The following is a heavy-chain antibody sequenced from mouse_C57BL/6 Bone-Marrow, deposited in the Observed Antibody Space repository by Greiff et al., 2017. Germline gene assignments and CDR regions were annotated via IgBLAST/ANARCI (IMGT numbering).Heavy chain of an antibody. J-gene: IGHJ2*01. Sequence: VQLQQSGAELARPGASVKLSCKASGYTFTSYGISWVMQRTGQGLEWIGEIYPRSGNTYYNEKFKGKATLTADKSSSTAYMELRSLTSEASAVDFCAREEPMIKDYFDYWGQGTTLTVAS. CDR3: AREEPMIKDYFDY. V-gene: IGHV1-81*01. CDR1: GYTFTSYG. CDR2: IYPRSGNT. D-gene: IGHD2-4*01.